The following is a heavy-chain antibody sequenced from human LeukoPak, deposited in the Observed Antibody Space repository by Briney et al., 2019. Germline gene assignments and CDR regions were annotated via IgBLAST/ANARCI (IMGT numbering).Heavy chain of an antibody. D-gene: IGHD6-6*01. J-gene: IGHJ4*02. V-gene: IGHV1-18*01. CDR3: ARGGLSSRPELEY. CDR1: GYTFNSYG. CDR2: ISCYNGDT. Sequence: ASVKVSCKASGYTFNSYGISWVRQAPGQGLEWMGWISCYNGDTNYAQRFQGRVTMTTDTSTSTVHLELRSLRSDDTAVYYCARGGLSSRPELEYWGQGTLVTVSS.